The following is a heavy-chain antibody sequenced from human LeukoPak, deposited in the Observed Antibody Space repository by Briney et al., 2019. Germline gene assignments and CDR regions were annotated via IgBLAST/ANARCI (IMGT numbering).Heavy chain of an antibody. CDR1: GFTFSSYS. J-gene: IGHJ4*02. CDR2: ITASGTAM. Sequence: GGSLRLSCAASGFTFSSYSMNWVRQAPGKGLEWVSHITASGTAMFYADSVKGRFTISRDNAKNSLYLQMTSLRDEDTAVYYCASSGSYRFDYWGQGTLVTVSS. CDR3: ASSGSYRFDY. V-gene: IGHV3-48*02. D-gene: IGHD1-26*01.